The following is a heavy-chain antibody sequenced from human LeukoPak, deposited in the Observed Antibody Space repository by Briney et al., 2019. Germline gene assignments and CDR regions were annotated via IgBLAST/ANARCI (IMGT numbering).Heavy chain of an antibody. V-gene: IGHV3-53*01. J-gene: IGHJ4*02. CDR1: GFTVSSNY. Sequence: GGSLRLSCAASGFTVSSNYMSWVRQAPGKGLEWVSVIYSGGSTYYADSVKGRFTISRDNSKNTLYLQMNSLRAEDTAVYYCARETPAVAGLVDYWGQGTLVTVSS. CDR3: ARETPAVAGLVDY. D-gene: IGHD6-19*01. CDR2: IYSGGST.